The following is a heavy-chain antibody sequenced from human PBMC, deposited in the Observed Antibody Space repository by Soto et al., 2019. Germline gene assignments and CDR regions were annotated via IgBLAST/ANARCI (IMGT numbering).Heavy chain of an antibody. J-gene: IGHJ6*02. CDR3: ARVGSSWSDNYYYGMDV. CDR2: ISAYNGNT. D-gene: IGHD6-13*01. Sequence: QVQLVQSGAEVKKPGASVKVSCKASGYTFTSYGISLVRQAPGQGLEWMGWISAYNGNTNYAQKLQGRVTMTTDTSTSTAYMELRSLRSDDTAVYYCARVGSSWSDNYYYGMDVWGQGTTVTVSS. CDR1: GYTFTSYG. V-gene: IGHV1-18*01.